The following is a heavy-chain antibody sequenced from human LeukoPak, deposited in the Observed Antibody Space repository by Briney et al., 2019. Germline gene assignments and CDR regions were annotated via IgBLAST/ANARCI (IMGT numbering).Heavy chain of an antibody. D-gene: IGHD6-13*01. CDR1: GGSISSYY. CDR2: IYTSGST. J-gene: IGHJ5*02. Sequence: PSETLSLTCTVSGGSISSYYWSWIRQPAGKGLEWIGRIYTSGSTNYNPSLKSRVTISVDTSKNQFSLKLSSVTAADTAVYYCARVTRLYSSSWYFASGSGIAFDPWGQGTLVTVSS. CDR3: ARVTRLYSSSWYFASGSGIAFDP. V-gene: IGHV4-4*07.